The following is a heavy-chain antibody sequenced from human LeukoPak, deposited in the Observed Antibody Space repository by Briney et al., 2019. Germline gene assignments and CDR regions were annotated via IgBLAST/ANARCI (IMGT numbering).Heavy chain of an antibody. Sequence: PGGSLRLSCAASGFTFSSYEMNWVRQAPGKGLEWVSYISSSGSTIYYADSVKGRFTISRDNAKNSLYLQMNSLRAEDTAAYYCARAPISWNSVGAFDIWGQGTMVTVSS. J-gene: IGHJ3*02. CDR1: GFTFSSYE. D-gene: IGHD1-7*01. V-gene: IGHV3-48*03. CDR3: ARAPISWNSVGAFDI. CDR2: ISSSGSTI.